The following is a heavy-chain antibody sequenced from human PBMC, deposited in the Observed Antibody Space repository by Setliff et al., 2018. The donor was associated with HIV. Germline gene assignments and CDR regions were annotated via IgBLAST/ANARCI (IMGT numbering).Heavy chain of an antibody. Sequence: PGGSLRLSCVASGFDSSGYSMPWVRQAPGKGPEWVAAISHDAVKTYYADAVRGRFIISRDNSKNTVYLQMNNLRVDDTAVYYCVRIGHGYSFANGFDPWGQGTPVTVSS. CDR1: GFDSSGYS. J-gene: IGHJ5*02. CDR3: VRIGHGYSFANGFDP. CDR2: ISHDAVKT. D-gene: IGHD5-18*01. V-gene: IGHV3-30*04.